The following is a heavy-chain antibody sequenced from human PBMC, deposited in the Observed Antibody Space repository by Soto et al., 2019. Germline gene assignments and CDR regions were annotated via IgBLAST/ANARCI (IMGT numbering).Heavy chain of an antibody. Sequence: QVQLQESGPGLVKPSETLSLTCTVSGASIRTYFWTWIRQSAGEGLEWLGRIDPSGTTTSNPSLKRRLTMSLDTPTNQFSLTLTSVTAADTAVYFCASLGRNYYNGMDVWGQGTTVIVSS. J-gene: IGHJ6*02. V-gene: IGHV4-4*07. CDR2: IDPSGTT. CDR3: ASLGRNYYNGMDV. CDR1: GASIRTYF.